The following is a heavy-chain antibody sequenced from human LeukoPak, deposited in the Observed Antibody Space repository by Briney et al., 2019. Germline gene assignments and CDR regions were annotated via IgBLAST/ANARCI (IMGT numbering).Heavy chain of an antibody. J-gene: IGHJ4*02. CDR1: GYTFTGYY. D-gene: IGHD6-19*01. V-gene: IGHV1-2*02. Sequence: ASVKLSCKASGYTFTGYYMHWVRQAPGQGLEWMGWINSNSGGKYYAQKFQGRVTMTRDTSISIGYMELSRLRSDDMAVYYCATLVIAVAGGFGDYWAREPWSPSPQ. CDR3: ATLVIAVAGGFGDY. CDR2: INSNSGGK.